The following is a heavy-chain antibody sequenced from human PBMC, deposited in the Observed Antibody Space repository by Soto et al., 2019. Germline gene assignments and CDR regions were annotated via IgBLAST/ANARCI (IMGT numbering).Heavy chain of an antibody. CDR2: ISSSGTFI. CDR1: GFTFSEYS. Sequence: GGSLRFSXAASGFTFSEYSMNWVRQAPGKGLEWVSFISSSGTFIQYAESVKGRFTISRDNAKNSLYPQMNSLRAEDTAVFYCGRVYYGSGSYFVDNWGQGTLVTVSS. J-gene: IGHJ4*02. V-gene: IGHV3-21*01. D-gene: IGHD3-10*01. CDR3: GRVYYGSGSYFVDN.